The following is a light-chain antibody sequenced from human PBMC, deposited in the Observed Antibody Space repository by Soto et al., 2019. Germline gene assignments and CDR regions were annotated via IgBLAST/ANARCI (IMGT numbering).Light chain of an antibody. J-gene: IGKJ5*01. V-gene: IGKV3-15*01. CDR3: QQRSNWRIT. Sequence: EIVMTHSPATLSVCPGGRATLSCMASQSISGTLAWYQQKPGQAPRLLIYDASSRAAGIPARFSGSGSGTEFILTITSLQSEDSAVYYCQQRSNWRITFGQGTRLEIK. CDR1: QSISGT. CDR2: DAS.